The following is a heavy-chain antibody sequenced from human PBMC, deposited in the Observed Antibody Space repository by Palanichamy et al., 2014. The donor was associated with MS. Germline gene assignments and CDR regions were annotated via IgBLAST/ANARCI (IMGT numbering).Heavy chain of an antibody. Sequence: EVQRGGGLGEGVGKAWGVPLRLSCAASGFTFSNAWMVWVRQAPGKGLEWVGRVKSKADGGTIDYAAPVKGRFTISRDDSRNTLYLQTNSLRTEDTAVYYCATEGDLTGYGPRYYNLWGRGTLVTVSS. J-gene: IGHJ2*01. D-gene: IGHD3-9*01. CDR1: GFTFSNAW. V-gene: IGHV3-15*07. CDR3: ATEGDLTGYGPRYYNL. CDR2: VKSKADGGTI.